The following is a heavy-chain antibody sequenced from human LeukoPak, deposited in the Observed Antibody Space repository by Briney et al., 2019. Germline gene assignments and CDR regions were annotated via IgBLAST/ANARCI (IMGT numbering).Heavy chain of an antibody. J-gene: IGHJ4*02. D-gene: IGHD6-19*01. CDR2: ISWNSGSI. CDR1: GFTFDDYA. V-gene: IGHV3-9*01. CDR3: AKDSSGWLKSTPFDY. Sequence: HPGGSLRLSCAASGFTFDDYAMHWVRQAPGKGLEWVSGISWNSGSIGYADSVKGRFTISRDNAKNSLYLQMNSLRAEDTALYYCAKDSSGWLKSTPFDYWGQGTLVNVSS.